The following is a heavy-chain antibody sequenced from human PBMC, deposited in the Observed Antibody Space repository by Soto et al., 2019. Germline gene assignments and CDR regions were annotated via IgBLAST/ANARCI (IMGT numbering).Heavy chain of an antibody. CDR1: GFTFSSYA. D-gene: IGHD3-10*01. J-gene: IGHJ4*02. V-gene: IGHV3-30-3*01. CDR3: ARDLALLWFGETEN. Sequence: QVQLVESGGGVVQPGRSPRLSCAASGFTFSSYAMHWVRQAPGKGLEWVAVISYDGSNKYYADSVKGRFTISRDNSKNTLYLQMNCLRAEDTAVYYCARDLALLWFGETENWGQGTLVTVSS. CDR2: ISYDGSNK.